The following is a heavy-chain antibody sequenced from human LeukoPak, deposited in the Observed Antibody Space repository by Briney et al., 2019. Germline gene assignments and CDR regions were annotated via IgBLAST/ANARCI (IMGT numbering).Heavy chain of an antibody. D-gene: IGHD5-24*01. CDR1: GFTFSSYS. Sequence: GGSLRLSCAASGFTFSSYSMNWVRQAPGKGLEWVSSISSSSSYIYYADSVKGRFTISRDNAKNSLYLQMNSLRAEDTAVYYCARDLYSNLDGYVDYWGQGTLVTVSS. CDR3: ARDLYSNLDGYVDY. V-gene: IGHV3-21*04. CDR2: ISSSSSYI. J-gene: IGHJ4*02.